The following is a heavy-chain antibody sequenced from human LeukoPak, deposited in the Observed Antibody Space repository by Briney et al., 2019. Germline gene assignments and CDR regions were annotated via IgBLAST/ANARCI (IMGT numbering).Heavy chain of an antibody. CDR3: ARWPRYCSGGSCYHYYYGMDV. CDR2: ISGSGDST. Sequence: GGSLRLSCAASGFTFSSYAMSWVRQAPGKGLEWVSAISGSGDSTYYADSVKGRFTISRDNSKSTLYLQMNSLRAEDTAVYYCARWPRYCSGGSCYHYYYGMDVWGQGTTVTVSS. CDR1: GFTFSSYA. V-gene: IGHV3-23*01. J-gene: IGHJ6*02. D-gene: IGHD2-15*01.